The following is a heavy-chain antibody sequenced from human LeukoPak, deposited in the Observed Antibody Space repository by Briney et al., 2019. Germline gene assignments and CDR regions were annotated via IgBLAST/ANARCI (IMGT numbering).Heavy chain of an antibody. CDR3: ARGGFGLRNFQH. V-gene: IGHV3-7*01. J-gene: IGHJ1*01. CDR1: GSSFSNYW. Sequence: PGGSLRLSCTASGSSFSNYWMSWVRQAPGKGLEWVATIKPDGSEKHYVDSVKDRFTISRDNAKNSLFLQMNRLRADDTAVYYCARGGFGLRNFQHWGQGTLVTVSS. CDR2: IKPDGSEK. D-gene: IGHD3-3*01.